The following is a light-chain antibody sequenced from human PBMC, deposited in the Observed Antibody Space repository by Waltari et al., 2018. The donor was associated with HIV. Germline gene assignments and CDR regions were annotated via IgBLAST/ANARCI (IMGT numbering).Light chain of an antibody. CDR2: RTN. CDR3: AAWDDGLSGPV. Sequence: QSVLTQPPSASGTPGQRVTISCSGSSSKIGSNYVYWYQQPPGTAPKLPIYRTNQRPSGVPDRFSGSKSGTSASLAITGLRSEDEADYYCAAWDDGLSGPVFGGGTKLTVL. CDR1: SSKIGSNY. V-gene: IGLV1-47*01. J-gene: IGLJ3*02.